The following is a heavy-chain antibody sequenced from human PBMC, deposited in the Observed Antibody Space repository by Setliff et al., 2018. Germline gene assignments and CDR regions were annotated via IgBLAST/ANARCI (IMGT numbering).Heavy chain of an antibody. D-gene: IGHD1-1*01. Sequence: SETLSLTCTVSGGSMTSYYWTWIRPPPGEGLEWIGYIFYSGNTEYNPSLKSRVTISVDTSKSQFSLKLTSVTAADTAVYYCARIRGPTGNCQEAFDIWSEGTMVTVSS. CDR3: ARIRGPTGNCQEAFDI. V-gene: IGHV4-59*01. CDR2: IFYSGNT. J-gene: IGHJ3*02. CDR1: GGSMTSYY.